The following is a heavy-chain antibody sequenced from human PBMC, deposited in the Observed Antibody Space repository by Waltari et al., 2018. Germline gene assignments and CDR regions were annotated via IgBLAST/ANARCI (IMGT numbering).Heavy chain of an antibody. Sequence: EVQLVESGGGLVQSRGSLRLSCAASGFTFRRYEMNWVRQAPGKGLEWVSYISSSGSTIYYADSVKGRFTTSRDNAKTSLYLQMNSLRAEDTAVYYCAREDYGMDVWGQGTTVTVSS. V-gene: IGHV3-48*03. CDR1: GFTFRRYE. CDR3: AREDYGMDV. CDR2: ISSSGSTI. J-gene: IGHJ6*02.